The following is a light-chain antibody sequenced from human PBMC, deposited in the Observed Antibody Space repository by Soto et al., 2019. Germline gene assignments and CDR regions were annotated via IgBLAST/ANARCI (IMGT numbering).Light chain of an antibody. CDR1: QSVSSY. CDR3: QQRSNWPPIT. J-gene: IGKJ5*01. V-gene: IGKV3-11*01. Sequence: EIVLTQSPATLSLSPGERATLSCRASQSVSSYLAWYQQKPGQAPRLLIYDASNRATGIPARFSGSGSGTDFSLTISSLDPEDFAVYYCQQRSNWPPITXGQGTRLEIK. CDR2: DAS.